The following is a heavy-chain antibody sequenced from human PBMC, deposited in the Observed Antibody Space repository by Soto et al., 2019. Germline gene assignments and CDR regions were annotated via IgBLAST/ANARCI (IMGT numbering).Heavy chain of an antibody. J-gene: IGHJ6*02. CDR1: GFTFGSYG. D-gene: IGHD2-2*01. CDR3: AKDKDCSSTSCYAGDYYYYGMDV. V-gene: IGHV3-48*03. Sequence: GGSLRLSCAASGFTFGSYGMTWARQAPGMGLEWVAHIDSGAATISYADSVRSRFTISRDNARNSLYLQMNSLRAEDTAVYYCAKDKDCSSTSCYAGDYYYYGMDVWGQGTTVTVSS. CDR2: IDSGAATI.